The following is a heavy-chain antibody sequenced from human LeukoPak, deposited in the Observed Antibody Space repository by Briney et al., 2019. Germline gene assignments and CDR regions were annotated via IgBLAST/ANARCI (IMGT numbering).Heavy chain of an antibody. J-gene: IGHJ4*02. CDR2: ISSSSSYI. V-gene: IGHV3-21*01. CDR1: GFTFSSYS. Sequence: NPGGSLRLSCAASGFTFSSYSMNWVRQAPGEGVEWGSSISSSSSYIYYAHSVKGRFTISRDNAKNSLYLQMNSLRAEHTAVYYCARDEYSSSWYDDSHGYWGQGTLVTVSS. D-gene: IGHD6-13*01. CDR3: ARDEYSSSWYDDSHGY.